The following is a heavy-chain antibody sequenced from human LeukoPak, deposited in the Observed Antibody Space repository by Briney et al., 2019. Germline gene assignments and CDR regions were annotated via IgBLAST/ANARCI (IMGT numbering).Heavy chain of an antibody. Sequence: SETLSLTCTVSGGSISSSDYYWGWIRQSPGKGLEWIGRISYSGSTYYNPSLKSRVTISVDTSKNHFSLRLSSVTAADTAVYYCARLTHSYYSDTSGYYPYYHMDVWGKGTTVTVSS. V-gene: IGHV4-39*02. CDR3: ARLTHSYYSDTSGYYPYYHMDV. CDR2: ISYSGST. CDR1: GGSISSSDYY. D-gene: IGHD3-22*01. J-gene: IGHJ6*03.